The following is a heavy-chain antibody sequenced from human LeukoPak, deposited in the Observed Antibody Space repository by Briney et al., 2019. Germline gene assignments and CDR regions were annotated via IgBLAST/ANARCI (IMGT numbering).Heavy chain of an antibody. CDR2: FSGSGGST. CDR1: GFTFSSYA. J-gene: IGHJ4*02. V-gene: IGHV3-23*01. Sequence: SGGSLRLSCAASGFTFSSYAMSWVRQAPGKGLEWVSAFSGSGGSTYYADSVKGRFIISRDNSKNTLYLQMNSLRAEDTAVYYCTKSGDSSGYYLYYFDYWGQGTLVTVSS. CDR3: TKSGDSSGYYLYYFDY. D-gene: IGHD3-22*01.